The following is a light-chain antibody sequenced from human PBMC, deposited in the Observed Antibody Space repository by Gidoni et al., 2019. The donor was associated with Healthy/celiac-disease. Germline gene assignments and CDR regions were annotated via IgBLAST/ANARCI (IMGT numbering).Light chain of an antibody. CDR1: QSVSSSY. CDR3: QQYGSSWT. CDR2: GAS. V-gene: IGKV3-20*01. Sequence: EIVLPQSPGTLSLSPGERATRSCRASQSVSSSYLAWYQQKPGQAPRLLIYGASSRATGIPDRFSGSGSGTDFTLTISRLEPEDFAVYYCQQYGSSWTFGQGTKVEIK. J-gene: IGKJ1*01.